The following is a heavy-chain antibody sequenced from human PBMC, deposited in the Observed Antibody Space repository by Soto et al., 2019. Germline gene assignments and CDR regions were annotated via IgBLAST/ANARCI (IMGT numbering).Heavy chain of an antibody. CDR1: GGSVSSGSYY. Sequence: PSEPLSLTCTVSGGSVSSGSYYWSWIRQPPGKGLEWIGYIYYSGSTNYNPSLKSRVTVSVDTSKNQFSLKLSSVTAADTAVYYCARRNGRDGYNRSYYYYGMDVWGQGTTVTVSS. D-gene: IGHD5-12*01. J-gene: IGHJ6*02. CDR3: ARRNGRDGYNRSYYYYGMDV. V-gene: IGHV4-61*01. CDR2: IYYSGST.